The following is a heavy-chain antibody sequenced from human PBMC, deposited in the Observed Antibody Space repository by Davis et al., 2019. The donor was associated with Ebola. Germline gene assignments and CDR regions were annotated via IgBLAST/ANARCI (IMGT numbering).Heavy chain of an antibody. J-gene: IGHJ2*01. Sequence: GGSLRLSCAASGFIFSTYYMYWVRRAPGKGLEWVANIKDDGSETDYVDSVKGRFTVSRDNAKNSVFLQMNNLRDGDTAVYYCARRTYKNFDLWGPGTLVTVSS. CDR2: IKDDGSET. D-gene: IGHD3-10*01. CDR3: ARRTYKNFDL. V-gene: IGHV3-7*01. CDR1: GFIFSTYY.